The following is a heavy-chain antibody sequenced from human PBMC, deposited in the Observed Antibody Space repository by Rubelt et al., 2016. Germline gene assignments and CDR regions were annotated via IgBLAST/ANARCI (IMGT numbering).Heavy chain of an antibody. CDR2: IHSSGST. Sequence: QVQLQESGPRLVKPSETLSLTCTVSGGSISSYSWSWIRQPPGKGLEWLGNIHSSGSTNYNPSLKSRVTMSVDKSKNQFSLWLTSVTAADTAVYYCARVNRYYFDYWGQGTLVTVSS. J-gene: IGHJ4*02. V-gene: IGHV4-59*12. CDR1: GGSISSYS. CDR3: ARVNRYYFDY.